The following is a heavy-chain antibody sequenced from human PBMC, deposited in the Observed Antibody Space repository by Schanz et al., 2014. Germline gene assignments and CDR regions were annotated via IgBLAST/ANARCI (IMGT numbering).Heavy chain of an antibody. J-gene: IGHJ4*02. V-gene: IGHV1-8*01. D-gene: IGHD3-16*01. Sequence: QVQLVQSGAEVKKPGASVKVSCKASGYTFTSYDINWVRQATGQGLEWIGWMNSKTGNTGYAQRFQGRVTMTRNTSITTAYLELSSLRSGDTAVYYCTKGRTFGRWGQGTLXTVSS. CDR3: TKGRTFGR. CDR2: MNSKTGNT. CDR1: GYTFTSYD.